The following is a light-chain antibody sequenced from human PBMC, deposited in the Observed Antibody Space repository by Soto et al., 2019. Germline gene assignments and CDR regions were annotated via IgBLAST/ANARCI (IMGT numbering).Light chain of an antibody. CDR1: QGISSY. V-gene: IGKV1-9*01. CDR2: GAS. CDR3: LQHNSYPWT. J-gene: IGKJ1*01. Sequence: IQLTQSPSSLSASIGDRVTITCRASQGISSYLAWYQQKPGKAPKLLIYGASILQSGVPSRFSGSGSETDFTLTIDSLQPEDFATYYCLQHNSYPWTFGQGTKVDIK.